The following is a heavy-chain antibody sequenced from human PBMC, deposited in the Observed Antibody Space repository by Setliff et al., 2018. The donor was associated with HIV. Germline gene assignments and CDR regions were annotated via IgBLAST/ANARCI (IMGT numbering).Heavy chain of an antibody. V-gene: IGHV4-59*11. CDR2: IYYSGST. D-gene: IGHD6-6*01. Sequence: SETLSLTCTVSGGSISSHYWSWIRQPPGKGLEWIGYIYYSGSTNYNPSLKSRVTISVDTSKNQFSLKLSSVTAADTAVYYCAGDRGSSYYYYYYMDVWGKGTTVTVSS. CDR3: AGDRGSSYYYYYYMDV. CDR1: GGSISSHY. J-gene: IGHJ6*03.